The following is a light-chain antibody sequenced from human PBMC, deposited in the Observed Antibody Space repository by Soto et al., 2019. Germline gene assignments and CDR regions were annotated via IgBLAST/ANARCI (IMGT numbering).Light chain of an antibody. CDR3: AAWDDSLNGVV. CDR1: SSNIGSGA. V-gene: IGLV1-44*01. CDR2: SNS. J-gene: IGLJ2*01. Sequence: QPVLTQPPSASGSPGQRVTISCSGSSSNIGSGAVNWYQQLPGTAPKVLIYSNSQRPSGVPDRFSGSKSGTSASLAISGLQSEDEADYYCAAWDDSLNGVVFGGDQGDRP.